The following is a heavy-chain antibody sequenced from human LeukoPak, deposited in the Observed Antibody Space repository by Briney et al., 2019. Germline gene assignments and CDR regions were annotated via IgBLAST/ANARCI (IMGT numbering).Heavy chain of an antibody. CDR3: ARDRVAARQWGYYYYMDV. V-gene: IGHV4-61*02. Sequence: PSETLSLTCTVSGGSISSGSYYWSWIRQPAGKGLEWIGRIYTSGSTNYNPSLKSRVTISVDTSKNQFSLKLSSVTAADTAVYYCARDRVAARQWGYYYYMDVWGKGTTVTVSS. CDR2: IYTSGST. D-gene: IGHD6-6*01. J-gene: IGHJ6*03. CDR1: GGSISSGSYY.